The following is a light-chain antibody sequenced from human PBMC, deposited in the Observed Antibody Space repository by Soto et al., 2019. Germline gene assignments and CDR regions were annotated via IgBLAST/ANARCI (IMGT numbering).Light chain of an antibody. CDR2: DGS. CDR1: QDISTY. J-gene: IGKJ4*01. V-gene: IGKV1-9*01. Sequence: DIQLTQSPSFLSASVGDRVTIACRASQDISTYLAWYQQKPGEAPKLLISDGSTLQSGVPSRFSASGSGIEFTLTITSLQPEDFATFYCQQFYTYLLTFGGGTKVDI. CDR3: QQFYTYLLT.